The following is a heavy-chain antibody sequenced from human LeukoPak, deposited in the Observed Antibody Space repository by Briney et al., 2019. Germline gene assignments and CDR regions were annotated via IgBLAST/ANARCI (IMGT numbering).Heavy chain of an antibody. D-gene: IGHD6-6*01. CDR2: IIPIFGTA. CDR3: ARGRGSSSNYYYYYMDV. CDR1: GGTFSSYA. J-gene: IGHJ6*03. V-gene: IGHV1-69*05. Sequence: GSSVKVSCKASGGTFSSYAISWVRQAPGQGLEWMGGIIPIFGTANYAQKFQGRVTITTDESTSTAYMELSSLRSEDTAVYYCARGRGSSSNYYYYYMDVWGKGTTVTVSS.